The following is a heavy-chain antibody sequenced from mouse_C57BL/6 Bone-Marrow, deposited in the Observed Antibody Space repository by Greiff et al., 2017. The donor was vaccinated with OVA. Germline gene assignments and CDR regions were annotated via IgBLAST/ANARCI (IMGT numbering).Heavy chain of an antibody. D-gene: IGHD1-1*01. CDR3: ARYYYGSRRSYYFDY. CDR2: IYPGGGYT. CDR1: GYTFTNYW. Sequence: QVQLQQSGAELVRPGTSVKMSCKASGYTFTNYWIGWAKQRPGHGLEWIGDIYPGGGYTNYNEKFKGKATLTADKSSSTAYMQFSSLTSEDSAIYYCARYYYGSRRSYYFDYWGQGTTLTVSS. J-gene: IGHJ2*01. V-gene: IGHV1-63*01.